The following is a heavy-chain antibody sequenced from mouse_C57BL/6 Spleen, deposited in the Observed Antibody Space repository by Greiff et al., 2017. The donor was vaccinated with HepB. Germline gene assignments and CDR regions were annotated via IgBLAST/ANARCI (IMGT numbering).Heavy chain of an antibody. CDR3: ARGGGGYSNYVPMDY. D-gene: IGHD2-5*01. V-gene: IGHV3-6*01. CDR1: GYSITSGYY. Sequence: DVQLQESGPGLVKPSQSLSLTCSVTGYSITSGYYWNWIRQFPGNKLEWMGYISYDGSNNYNPSLKNRIAITRDTSKNQFFLKLNSVTTEDTATYYCARGGGGYSNYVPMDYWGQGTSVTVSS. CDR2: ISYDGSN. J-gene: IGHJ4*01.